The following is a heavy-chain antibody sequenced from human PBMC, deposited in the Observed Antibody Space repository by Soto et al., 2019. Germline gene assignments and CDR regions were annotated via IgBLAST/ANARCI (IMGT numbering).Heavy chain of an antibody. CDR1: GGSISSGGYS. D-gene: IGHD3-9*01. Sequence: PSETLSLTCAVSGGSISSGGYSWSWIRQPPGKGLEWIGYIYHSGSTYYNPSLKSRVTISVDRSKNQFSLKLSSVTAADTAVYYCARGYDILTGPLDYWGPGTLVTVSS. V-gene: IGHV4-30-2*01. CDR3: ARGYDILTGPLDY. J-gene: IGHJ4*02. CDR2: IYHSGST.